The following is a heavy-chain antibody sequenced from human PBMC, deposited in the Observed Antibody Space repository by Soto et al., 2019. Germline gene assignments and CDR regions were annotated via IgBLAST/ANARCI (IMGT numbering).Heavy chain of an antibody. CDR2: IYPGDSDT. Sequence: GESLKISCKGSGYSFTSYWIGWVRQMPGKGLEWMGIIYPGDSDTRYGPSFQGQVTISADKSISTAYLQWSSLKASDTAMYYCARLVCSSTSCYTRGHYYYYYGMDVWGQGTTVTVSS. D-gene: IGHD2-2*02. CDR3: ARLVCSSTSCYTRGHYYYYYGMDV. V-gene: IGHV5-51*01. J-gene: IGHJ6*02. CDR1: GYSFTSYW.